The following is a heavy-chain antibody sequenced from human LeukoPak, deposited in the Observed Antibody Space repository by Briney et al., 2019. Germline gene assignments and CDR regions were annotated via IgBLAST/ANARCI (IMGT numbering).Heavy chain of an antibody. CDR2: IIPIFGTA. CDR1: GGTFSSYA. CDR3: ACGRGYYGMDV. V-gene: IGHV1-69*05. D-gene: IGHD2-15*01. Sequence: ASVKVSCKASGGTFSSYAISWVRQAPGRGLEWMGGIIPIFGTANYALKFQGRVTMTRDTSTSTVYMELSSLRSEDTAVYYCACGRGYYGMDVWGQGTTVTVSS. J-gene: IGHJ6*02.